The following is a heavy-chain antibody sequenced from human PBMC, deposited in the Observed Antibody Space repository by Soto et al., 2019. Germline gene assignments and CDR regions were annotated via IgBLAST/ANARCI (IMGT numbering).Heavy chain of an antibody. V-gene: IGHV1-69*12. Sequence: QVQLVQSGAEVKKPGSSVKVSCKASGGTFSSYAISWVRQAPGQGLEWMGGIIPIFGTANYAQKFQGRVTIIAAEHTRTAYMELTSLRSADTAVYYCATSYCISTSCYESWFGPWGQGTLVTVSS. CDR2: IIPIFGTA. CDR3: ATSYCISTSCYESWFGP. D-gene: IGHD2-2*01. CDR1: GGTFSSYA. J-gene: IGHJ5*02.